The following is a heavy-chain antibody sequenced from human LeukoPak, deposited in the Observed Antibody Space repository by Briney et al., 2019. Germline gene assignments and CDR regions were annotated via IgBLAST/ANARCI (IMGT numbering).Heavy chain of an antibody. Sequence: PSETLSLTCTVSGGSISSYYWSWIRQPAGKGLEWIGRIYTSGSTNYNPSLKSRVTMSVDTSKNQFSLKLSSVTAADTAVYYCARSSKWFRESRLDYWGQGTLVTVSS. CDR2: IYTSGST. J-gene: IGHJ4*02. CDR3: ARSSKWFRESRLDY. D-gene: IGHD3-10*01. CDR1: GGSISSYY. V-gene: IGHV4-4*07.